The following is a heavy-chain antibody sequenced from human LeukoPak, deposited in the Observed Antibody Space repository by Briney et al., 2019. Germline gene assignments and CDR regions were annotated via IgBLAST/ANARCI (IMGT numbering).Heavy chain of an antibody. CDR3: ARLGSSGYLLGY. Sequence: PGRSLRLSCAASGFTFSSYAMHWVRQAPGKGLEWVAVISYDGSNKYYADSVKGRFTISRDNSKNTLYLQMNSLRAEDTAVYYCARLGSSGYLLGYWGQGTLVTVSS. CDR2: ISYDGSNK. D-gene: IGHD3-22*01. CDR1: GFTFSSYA. V-gene: IGHV3-30-3*01. J-gene: IGHJ4*02.